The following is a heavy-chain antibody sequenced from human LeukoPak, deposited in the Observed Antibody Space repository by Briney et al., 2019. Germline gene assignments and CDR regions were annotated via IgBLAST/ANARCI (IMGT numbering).Heavy chain of an antibody. CDR2: IKSRTDGGTT. CDR3: TTEEKYYDILTGYSTIDY. Sequence: PGGSLRLSCAASVFTFSNAWMSWVRQAPGKGLEWVGRIKSRTDGGTTDYAAAVTGRFTISRDDSKNTLYLQMNSLKTEDTAVYYCTTEEKYYDILTGYSTIDYWGQGTLVTVSS. V-gene: IGHV3-15*01. D-gene: IGHD3-9*01. J-gene: IGHJ4*02. CDR1: VFTFSNAW.